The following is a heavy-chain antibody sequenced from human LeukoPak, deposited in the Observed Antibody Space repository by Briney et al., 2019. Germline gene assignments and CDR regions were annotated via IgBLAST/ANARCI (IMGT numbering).Heavy chain of an antibody. CDR1: GYTFTGYY. Sequence: GASVKVSCKASGYTFTGYYMNWVRQAPGQGLEWMGRINPNTGGTNYAQNFQGSVTMTRDTSITTVYMELSRLRSDDTAVYYCASGYGVWGAYHTSTGYFHHWGQGTLVTVSS. V-gene: IGHV1-2*06. CDR2: INPNTGGT. J-gene: IGHJ1*01. D-gene: IGHD3-3*01. CDR3: ASGYGVWGAYHTSTGYFHH.